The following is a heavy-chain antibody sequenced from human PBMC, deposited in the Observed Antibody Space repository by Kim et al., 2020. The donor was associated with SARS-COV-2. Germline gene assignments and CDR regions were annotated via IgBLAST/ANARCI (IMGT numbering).Heavy chain of an antibody. CDR3: ARDRGGYDILTGHGMDV. D-gene: IGHD3-9*01. J-gene: IGHJ6*02. V-gene: IGHV4-31*02. Sequence: LKSRVTISVDTSKNQFSLKLSAVTAADTAVYYCARDRGGYDILTGHGMDVWGQGTTVTVSS.